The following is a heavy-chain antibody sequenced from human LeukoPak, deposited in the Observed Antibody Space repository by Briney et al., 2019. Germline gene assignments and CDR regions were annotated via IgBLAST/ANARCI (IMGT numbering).Heavy chain of an antibody. CDR3: AAHSSGYLGWFDP. CDR2: IYSGGST. J-gene: IGHJ5*02. CDR1: GFTVSRNY. V-gene: IGHV3-66*01. D-gene: IGHD3-22*01. Sequence: GGSLRLSCAASGFTVSRNYMSWVRQAPGKGLEWVSLIYSGGSTYYADSVKGRFTISRDNSKNTLYVQMNSLRAEDTAVYYCAAHSSGYLGWFDPRGQGTLVTVSS.